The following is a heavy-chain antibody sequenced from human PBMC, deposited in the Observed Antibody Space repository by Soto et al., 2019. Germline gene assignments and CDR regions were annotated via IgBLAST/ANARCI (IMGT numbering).Heavy chain of an antibody. CDR2: ISAYNGNT. D-gene: IGHD1-26*01. Sequence: ASVKFSCKSSGYTFTSYGISWVRQAPGQGLEWMGWISAYNGNTNYAQKLQGRVTMTTDTSTSTAYMELRSLRAEDTAVYYCARTTLHYYYYGMDVWGQGTTVTVSS. J-gene: IGHJ6*02. CDR3: ARTTLHYYYYGMDV. CDR1: GYTFTSYG. V-gene: IGHV1-18*04.